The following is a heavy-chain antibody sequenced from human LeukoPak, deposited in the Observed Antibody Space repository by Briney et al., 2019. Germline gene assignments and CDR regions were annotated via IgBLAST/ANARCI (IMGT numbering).Heavy chain of an antibody. V-gene: IGHV3-52*01. CDR1: GFTFSSSW. CDR3: ARVTYFGSGSYLDVGGRFDL. Sequence: PGGSLRLSCAASGFTFSSSWMHWVCQAPEKGLEWVADIKCDGSEKYYVDSVKGRLTISRHKAKHSLYLQADSLRDKDTPVYYWARVTYFGSGSYLDVGGRFDLWGQGTLVTV. D-gene: IGHD3-10*01. J-gene: IGHJ5*02. CDR2: IKCDGSEK.